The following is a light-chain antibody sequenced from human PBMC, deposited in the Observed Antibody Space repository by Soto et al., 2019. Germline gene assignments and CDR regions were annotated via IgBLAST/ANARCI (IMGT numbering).Light chain of an antibody. V-gene: IGKV3-15*01. CDR1: QSVSGN. CDR3: QQYNNWLIT. Sequence: EMVMTQSPATLSVSPGERATLSCRASQSVSGNLAWYQQKPGQAPRLLIYGASTRATGIPARFSGSGSGTDFTLTISSLQSEDFAVYYCQQYNNWLITFCQGTRLEIK. CDR2: GAS. J-gene: IGKJ5*01.